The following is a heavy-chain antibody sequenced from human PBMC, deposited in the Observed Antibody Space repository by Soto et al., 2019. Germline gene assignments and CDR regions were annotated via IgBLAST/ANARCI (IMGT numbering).Heavy chain of an antibody. Sequence: GGSLRLSCTASGFTFSNAWMSWVRQAPGKGLECVGRIKSKLDGGTSDYAAPVKGRFTISRDDSKNTLYLQLSNLKTEDTAVYYCTTLTVNQPLDCWGQGTLVTVSS. D-gene: IGHD4-4*01. CDR2: IKSKLDGGTS. CDR1: GFTFSNAW. J-gene: IGHJ4*02. V-gene: IGHV3-15*01. CDR3: TTLTVNQPLDC.